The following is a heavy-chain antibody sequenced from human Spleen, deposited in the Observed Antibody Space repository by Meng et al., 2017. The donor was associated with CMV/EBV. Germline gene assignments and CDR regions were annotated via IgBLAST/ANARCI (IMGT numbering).Heavy chain of an antibody. CDR3: ARGRSGSFHFDY. D-gene: IGHD1-26*01. CDR2: MYYSGSA. J-gene: IGHJ4*02. CDR1: GGSVTGGSYY. Sequence: CTGSGGSVTGGSYYWTWIRQPPGKGLEWIAYMYYSGSANYNPSLKSRVTISVDTSKNRFSLRLSSVTAADTAVYYCARGRSGSFHFDYWGQGTLVTVSS. V-gene: IGHV4-61*01.